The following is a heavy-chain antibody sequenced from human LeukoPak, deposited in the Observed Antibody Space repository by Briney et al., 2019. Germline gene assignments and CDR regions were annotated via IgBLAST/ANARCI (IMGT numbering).Heavy chain of an antibody. J-gene: IGHJ4*02. CDR1: GYTFTGYY. CDR3: AREPSTPYYYGSGSPLDY. Sequence: APVKVSCKASGYTFTGYYMHWVRQAPGQGLEWMGWINPNSGGTNYAQKFQGRVTMTRDTSISTAYMELSRLRSDDTAVYYCAREPSTPYYYGSGSPLDYWGQGTLVTVSS. D-gene: IGHD3-10*01. CDR2: INPNSGGT. V-gene: IGHV1-2*02.